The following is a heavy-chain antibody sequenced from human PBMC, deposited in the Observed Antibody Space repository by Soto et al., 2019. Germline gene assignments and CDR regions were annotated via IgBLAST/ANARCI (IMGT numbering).Heavy chain of an antibody. CDR3: AKDMRVLLWFGDARSPSDY. D-gene: IGHD3-10*01. Sequence: GGSLRLSCAASGFTFSSYAMSWVRQAPGKGLEWVSAISGSGGSTYYADSVKGRFTISRDNSKNTLYLQMNSLRAEDTAVYYCAKDMRVLLWFGDARSPSDYWGQGTLVTVSS. CDR1: GFTFSSYA. CDR2: ISGSGGST. V-gene: IGHV3-23*01. J-gene: IGHJ4*02.